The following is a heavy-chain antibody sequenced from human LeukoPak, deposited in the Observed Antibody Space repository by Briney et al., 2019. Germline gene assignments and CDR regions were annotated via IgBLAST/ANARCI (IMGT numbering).Heavy chain of an antibody. CDR1: GYTFTGYY. V-gene: IGHV1-2*02. CDR3: ARETVRGVSYYYYYMDV. J-gene: IGHJ6*03. CDR2: INPNSGGT. D-gene: IGHD3-10*01. Sequence: ASVKVSCKASGYTFTGYYMHWVRQAPGQGLEWMGWINPNSGGTNYAQKFQGRGTMARDTSISTAYMELSRLRSDDTAVYYCARETVRGVSYYYYYMDVWGKGTTVTVSS.